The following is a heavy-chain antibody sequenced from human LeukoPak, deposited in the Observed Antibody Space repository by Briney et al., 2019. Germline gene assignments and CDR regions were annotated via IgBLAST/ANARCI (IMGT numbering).Heavy chain of an antibody. D-gene: IGHD3-10*02. J-gene: IGHJ4*02. Sequence: SLRLSCAASGCIFDDYAMHWVRQVAGRGLEWVSRINWNRGFIGYADSVKGRCTVSRDNAKSSLYLQMNSLRAEDTAFYYCAKGHLGSGSYYYFDYWGQGTLVTVSS. CDR1: GCIFDDYA. V-gene: IGHV3-9*01. CDR2: INWNRGFI. CDR3: AKGHLGSGSYYYFDY.